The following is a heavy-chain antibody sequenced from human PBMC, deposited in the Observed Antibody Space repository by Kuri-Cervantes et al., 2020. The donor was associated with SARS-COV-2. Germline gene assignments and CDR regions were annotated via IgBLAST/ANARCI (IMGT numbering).Heavy chain of an antibody. CDR1: GGTFSSYA. CDR2: IIPILGIA. J-gene: IGHJ4*02. CDR3: ATDHIAAAGLFDY. Sequence: SVKVSCKASGGTFSSYAISWVRQAPGQGLEWMGRIIPILGIAIYAQKFQGRVTMTEDTSTDTAYMELSSLRSEDTAVYYCATDHIAAAGLFDYWGQGTLVTVSS. D-gene: IGHD6-13*01. V-gene: IGHV1-69*04.